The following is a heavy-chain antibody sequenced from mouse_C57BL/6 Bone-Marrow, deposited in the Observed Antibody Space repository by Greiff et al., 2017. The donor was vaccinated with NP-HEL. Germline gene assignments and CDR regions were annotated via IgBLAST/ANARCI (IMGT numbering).Heavy chain of an antibody. CDR3: ARGRYYGSYYFDY. CDR2: INPYNGGT. Sequence: VQLKESGPVLVKPGASVKMSCKASGYTFTDYYMNWVKQSHGKSLEWIGVINPYNGGTSYNQKFKGKATLTVDKSSSTAYMELNSLTSEDSAVYYCARGRYYGSYYFDYWGQGTTLTVSS. CDR1: GYTFTDYY. D-gene: IGHD1-1*01. J-gene: IGHJ2*01. V-gene: IGHV1-19*01.